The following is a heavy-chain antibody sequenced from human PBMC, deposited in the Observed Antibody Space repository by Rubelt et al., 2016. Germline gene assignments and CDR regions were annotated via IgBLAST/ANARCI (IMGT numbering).Heavy chain of an antibody. CDR3: ARDIGGADP. D-gene: IGHD3-10*01. Sequence: QVQLVQSGAEVKKPGASVKISCKASGYTPTTYNMQWVRQAPGQGLERMGLINPSGSSTQYAQTFQCRVTMNSGASTSTADLDRRNLRSEETAVYYCARDIGGADPWGQGTLVTVSS. J-gene: IGHJ5*02. V-gene: IGHV1-46*01. CDR1: GYTPTTYN. CDR2: INPSGSST.